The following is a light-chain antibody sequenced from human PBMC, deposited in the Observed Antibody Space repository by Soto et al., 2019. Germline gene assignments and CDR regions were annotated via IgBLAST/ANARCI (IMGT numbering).Light chain of an antibody. V-gene: IGKV1-39*01. CDR2: AAS. CDR1: QSISSY. J-gene: IGKJ5*01. Sequence: DIQMTQSPSSLSASVGDRVTITCRASQSISSYLNWYQQKPGKAPKLLIYAASSLQSGVPSRFSGSGSGTDFTLTISSLQPEDFATYYCQQSYSTRFTFGQVTRREIK. CDR3: QQSYSTRFT.